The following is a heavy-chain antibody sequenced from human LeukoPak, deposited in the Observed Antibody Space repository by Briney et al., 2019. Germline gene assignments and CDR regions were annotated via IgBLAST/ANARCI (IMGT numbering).Heavy chain of an antibody. V-gene: IGHV3-48*01. Sequence: GGSLRLSCAASGFTFSSYSMNWVRQAPGKGLEWVSYISSSSSTIYYADSVKGRFTISRDNAKNSLYLQMNSLRAEDTAVYYCARHELGGGYYYYYYMDVWGKGTTVTVSS. J-gene: IGHJ6*03. D-gene: IGHD3-16*01. CDR3: ARHELGGGYYYYYYMDV. CDR2: ISSSSSTI. CDR1: GFTFSSYS.